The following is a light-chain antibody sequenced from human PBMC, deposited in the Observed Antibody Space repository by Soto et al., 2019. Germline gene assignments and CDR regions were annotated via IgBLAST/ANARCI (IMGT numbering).Light chain of an antibody. V-gene: IGKV3-11*01. CDR3: QQRSNWPPIT. J-gene: IGKJ5*01. CDR1: QSVSSY. CDR2: DAS. Sequence: EIVLTQSPATLSLSPGERATLSCRASQSVSSYLAWYQQKPGQAPRLLIYDASNRATGIPARFSGSGSGTDVSLPTSSLEPEEFAVYYCQQRSNWPPITFGQGTRLEIK.